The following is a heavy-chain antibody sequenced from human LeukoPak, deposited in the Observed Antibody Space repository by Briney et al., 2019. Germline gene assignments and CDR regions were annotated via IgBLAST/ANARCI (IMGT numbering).Heavy chain of an antibody. CDR3: AKSDIIVVSDAKGNWFDP. J-gene: IGHJ5*02. V-gene: IGHV3-11*04. D-gene: IGHD2-2*01. Sequence: LSLTCTVSGGSIISSSYYWGWVRQAPGKGLEWVSYISSSGSTIYYADSVKGRFTISRDNSKNTLYLQMNNLRTEDMAVYYCAKSDIIVVSDAKGNWFDPWGQGSLVTVSS. CDR1: GGSIISSSYY. CDR2: ISSSGSTI.